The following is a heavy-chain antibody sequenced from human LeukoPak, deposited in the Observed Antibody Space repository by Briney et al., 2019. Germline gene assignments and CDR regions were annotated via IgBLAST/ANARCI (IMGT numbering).Heavy chain of an antibody. CDR3: ARVAIFGVYMAYYFDY. V-gene: IGHV1-18*01. J-gene: IGHJ4*02. Sequence: GASVKVSCKASGYTFTSYDISWVRQAPGQGLEWMEWISAYNGNTNSAQKLQGRVTMTTDTSMSTAYMELRSLRSDDTAVYYCARVAIFGVYMAYYFDYWGQGTLVTVSS. CDR2: ISAYNGNT. D-gene: IGHD3-3*01. CDR1: GYTFTSYD.